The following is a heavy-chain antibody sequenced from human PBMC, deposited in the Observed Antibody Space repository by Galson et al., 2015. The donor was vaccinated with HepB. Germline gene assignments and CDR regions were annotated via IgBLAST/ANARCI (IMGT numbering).Heavy chain of an antibody. CDR2: IYHSGST. J-gene: IGHJ4*02. CDR1: GGSISSSNW. V-gene: IGHV4-4*02. D-gene: IGHD1-26*01. CDR3: ARVNAGLGAAGDY. Sequence: SETLSLTCAVSGGSISSSNWWSWVRQPPGKGLEWIGEIYHSGSTNYNPSLKSRVTISVDKSKNQFSLKLSSVTAADTAVYYCARVNAGLGAAGDYWGQGTLVTVSS.